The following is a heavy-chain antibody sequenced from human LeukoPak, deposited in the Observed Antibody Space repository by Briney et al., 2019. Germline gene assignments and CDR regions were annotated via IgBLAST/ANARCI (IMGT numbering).Heavy chain of an antibody. CDR2: IWHDGSAE. D-gene: IGHD6-19*01. V-gene: IGHV3-33*06. Sequence: PGGSLRLSCAASGFTFSSYGMHWVRQAPGKGLEWVAVIWHDGSAEFYADSVKGRFSISRDDSKNTLYLQMNSLRAEDTALYYCAKDNRGGWSGYFDYWGQGTLVTVSS. CDR1: GFTFSSYG. J-gene: IGHJ4*02. CDR3: AKDNRGGWSGYFDY.